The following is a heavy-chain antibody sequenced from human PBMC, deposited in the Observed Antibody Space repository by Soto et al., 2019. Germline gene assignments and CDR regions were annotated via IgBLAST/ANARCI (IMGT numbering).Heavy chain of an antibody. V-gene: IGHV1-8*01. Sequence: QAQLVQSGAEVKKPGASVKVSCKASGYTFTGYDINWVRQATGQGLEWMGWMNPNSGNTGYAQNFQGRATMTRDSSITTAYRELTSLRDDDSAVYYCAGEKVGTTGIDFWGQGTLVTVSS. J-gene: IGHJ4*02. CDR2: MNPNSGNT. CDR3: AGEKVGTTGIDF. CDR1: GYTFTGYD. D-gene: IGHD1-26*01.